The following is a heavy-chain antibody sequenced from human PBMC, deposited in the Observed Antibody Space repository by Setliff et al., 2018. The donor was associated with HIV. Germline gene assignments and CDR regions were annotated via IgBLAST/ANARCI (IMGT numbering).Heavy chain of an antibody. CDR3: ARSTPSVGYISEH. CDR1: GGSLSGHY. J-gene: IGHJ4*02. CDR2: INHSGKT. V-gene: IGHV4-34*10. D-gene: IGHD5-12*01. Sequence: PSETLSLTCAVYGGSLSGHYWTWIRQPPGEGLEWIGEINHSGKTNYNPSLKSRVTISRDTSKNQFSLKLNSVTAADAAVYYCARSTPSVGYISEHWGQGTLVTVSS.